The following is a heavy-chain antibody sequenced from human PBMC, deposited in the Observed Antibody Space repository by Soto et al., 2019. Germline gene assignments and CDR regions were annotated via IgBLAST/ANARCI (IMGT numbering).Heavy chain of an antibody. Sequence: QVKLQESGPGLVRPSETLSLTCTVSSDSISSYYWIWIRQSPGKGLGWIGYTDYSGNTNYNPSLKSRVTISGGTSKNQFSLRLSSVTAADTAVYYCARAVGDPLYYLDYWGQGTLVTVSS. CDR3: ARAVGDPLYYLDY. D-gene: IGHD6-19*01. V-gene: IGHV4-59*08. CDR1: SDSISSYY. CDR2: TDYSGNT. J-gene: IGHJ4*02.